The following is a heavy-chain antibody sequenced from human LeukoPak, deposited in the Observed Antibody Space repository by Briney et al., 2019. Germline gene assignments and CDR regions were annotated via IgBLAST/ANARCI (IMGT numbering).Heavy chain of an antibody. J-gene: IGHJ4*02. Sequence: SEPLSLTCTVSGGSISSNAYCWGWFRQPPGKGLEWIGNICFSGNTYSKPSLKSRVTISGDTSKNQFSLKLSSVTAADTAVYYWGKRRKDKISDDYWGKGTLVTVSS. D-gene: IGHD2-15*01. CDR3: GKRRKDKISDDY. CDR1: GGSISSNAYC. V-gene: IGHV4-39*01. CDR2: ICFSGNT.